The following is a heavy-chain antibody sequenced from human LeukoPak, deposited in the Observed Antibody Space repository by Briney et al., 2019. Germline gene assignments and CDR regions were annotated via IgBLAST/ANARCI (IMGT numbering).Heavy chain of an antibody. J-gene: IGHJ4*02. CDR1: GGSISSGSYY. D-gene: IGHD3-10*01. CDR3: ARDGGSMDNGSGSYGIDDY. CDR2: IYTSGST. Sequence: PSQTLSLTCTVSGGSISSGSYYWSWIRQPAGKGLEWIGRIYTSGSTNYNPSLKSRVTISVDTSKNQFSLKLSSVTAADTAVYYCARDGGSMDNGSGSYGIDDYWGQGTLVTVSS. V-gene: IGHV4-61*02.